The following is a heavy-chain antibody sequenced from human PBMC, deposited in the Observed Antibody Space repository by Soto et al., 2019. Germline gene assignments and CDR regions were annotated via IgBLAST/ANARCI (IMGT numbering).Heavy chain of an antibody. CDR1: GGSIRSYY. CDR2: IYYSGST. Sequence: QVQLQESGPGLVKPSETLSLTCTVSGGSIRSYYWSWIRLPPGKGLEWIGYIYYSGSTNYNPSLNSRITISVDTSKNQFSPKRGSVTAADTAVYYCASHVRAINIVVVPAASDMDVWGKGNTVTVSS. CDR3: ASHVRAINIVVVPAASDMDV. D-gene: IGHD2-2*01. V-gene: IGHV4-59*08. J-gene: IGHJ6*03.